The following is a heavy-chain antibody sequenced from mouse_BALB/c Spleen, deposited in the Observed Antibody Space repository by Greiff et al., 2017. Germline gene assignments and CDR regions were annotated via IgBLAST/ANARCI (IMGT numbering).Heavy chain of an antibody. J-gene: IGHJ3*01. CDR3: ARSREGYDWFAY. CDR2: IWAGGST. Sequence: QVQLKESGPGLVQPSQSLSITCTVSGFSLTSYGVHWVRQPPGKGLEWLGVIWAGGSTNYNSALMSRLSISKDNSKSQVFLKMNSLQTDDTAMYYCARSREGYDWFAYWGQGTLVTVSA. V-gene: IGHV2-9*02. D-gene: IGHD2-2*01. CDR1: GFSLTSYG.